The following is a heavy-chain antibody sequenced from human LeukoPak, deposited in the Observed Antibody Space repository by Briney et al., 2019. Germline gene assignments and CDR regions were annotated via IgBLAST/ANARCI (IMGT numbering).Heavy chain of an antibody. CDR2: IYYSVST. V-gene: IGHV4-59*01. Sequence: SETLSLTCTVSAASISNYYWSWIRQPPGKGLEWNGYIYYSVSTNYNPSSKTRSTISVATSKNQFSLKLSSVTAADTAVYYCARGGSDMLTGYSDYWGQGTLVTVSS. J-gene: IGHJ4*02. D-gene: IGHD3-9*01. CDR3: ARGGSDMLTGYSDY. CDR1: AASISNYY.